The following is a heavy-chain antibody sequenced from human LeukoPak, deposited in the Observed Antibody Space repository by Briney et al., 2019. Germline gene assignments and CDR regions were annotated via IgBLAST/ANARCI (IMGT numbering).Heavy chain of an antibody. CDR3: ARDLGYCTGGTCYPNWFDP. CDR1: GYTFTSYA. V-gene: IGHV1-3*01. D-gene: IGHD2-15*01. CDR2: INAGNDNT. Sequence: ASVKVSCKAPGYTFTSYAMHWVRQAPGQRLEWMGWINAGNDNTKYSQKFQGRVTITRDTSASTAYMELSSLRSEDTAVYYCARDLGYCTGGTCYPNWFDPWGQGTLVTVSS. J-gene: IGHJ5*02.